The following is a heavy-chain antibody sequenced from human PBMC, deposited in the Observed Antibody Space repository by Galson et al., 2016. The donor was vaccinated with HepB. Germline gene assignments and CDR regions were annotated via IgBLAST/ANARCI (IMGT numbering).Heavy chain of an antibody. Sequence: SLRLSCAASGFTFSSYYMHWVRQAPGKGLVWVSRINRDESSTSYAAYVKGRFTISRDNAKNTLYLQMSSLRAEDTAVYYCARDPSYYSGMDVWGQGTTVTVSS. J-gene: IGHJ6*02. V-gene: IGHV3-74*01. CDR3: ARDPSYYSGMDV. CDR1: GFTFSSYY. CDR2: INRDESST.